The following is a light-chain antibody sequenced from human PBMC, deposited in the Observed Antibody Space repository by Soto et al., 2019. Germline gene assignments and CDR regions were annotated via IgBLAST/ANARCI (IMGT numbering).Light chain of an antibody. Sequence: DIQMTQSPFSLSASVGDRFTITCLASQSISSYLNWYQQKPGKPPKLLIYAAVSLQSGIPSRFSAYGSGTDFTLTISSLQPEDFATYYCQQTYSSPQWTFGQGTKVDIK. J-gene: IGKJ1*01. V-gene: IGKV1-39*01. CDR2: AAV. CDR3: QQTYSSPQWT. CDR1: QSISSY.